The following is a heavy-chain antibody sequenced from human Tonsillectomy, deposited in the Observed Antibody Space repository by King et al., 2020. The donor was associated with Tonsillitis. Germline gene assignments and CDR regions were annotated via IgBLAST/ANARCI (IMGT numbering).Heavy chain of an antibody. D-gene: IGHD3-22*01. CDR1: GYSFSNYW. J-gene: IGHJ4*02. Sequence: EVQLVESGAEVKKPGESLKISCKGSGYSFSNYWIGWVRQMPGKGLEWMGIIYPGDSDTRYSPSLQGQVTISADKSISTAYLQWSSLKASDTAMYYCARVYYDSKSHFDYWGQGTLVTVSS. CDR3: ARVYYDSKSHFDY. V-gene: IGHV5-51*03. CDR2: IYPGDSDT.